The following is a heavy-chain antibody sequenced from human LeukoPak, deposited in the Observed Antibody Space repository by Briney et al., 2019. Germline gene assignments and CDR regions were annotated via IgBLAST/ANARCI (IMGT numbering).Heavy chain of an antibody. CDR2: VYNVGST. V-gene: IGHV4-59*11. D-gene: IGHD3-22*01. CDR3: ARSGDSSAYYSF. Sequence: SETPSLTCTVSAASIRSHHWTWIRQPPGNGLEWIGNVYNVGSTSYSPSLKSRVTISLDTSKNQFSLEMSSVTAADTAVYYCARSGDSSAYYSFWGQGILVTVSS. J-gene: IGHJ4*02. CDR1: AASIRSHH.